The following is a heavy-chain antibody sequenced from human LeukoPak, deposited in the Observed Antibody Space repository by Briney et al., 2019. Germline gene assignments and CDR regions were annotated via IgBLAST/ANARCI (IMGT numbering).Heavy chain of an antibody. CDR1: GYTFTSYG. CDR2: ISAYNGNT. CDR3: ARIVGYYGSGSYYNVVGWFDP. V-gene: IGHV1-18*01. Sequence: GASVKVSCKASGYTFTSYGISWVRQAPGQGLEWMGWISAYNGNTNYAQKLQGRVTMTTDTSTSTAYMELRSLRSDDTAVYYCARIVGYYGSGSYYNVVGWFDPWGQGTLVTVSS. D-gene: IGHD3-10*01. J-gene: IGHJ5*02.